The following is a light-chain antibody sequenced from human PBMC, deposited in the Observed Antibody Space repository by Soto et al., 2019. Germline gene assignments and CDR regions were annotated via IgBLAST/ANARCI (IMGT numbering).Light chain of an antibody. Sequence: ATLAVGPGEGGTLCWRASQSVSNYLAWYQQKPGQAPRLLIYGASRRATGIPDRFSVSGSGTDFTLTISSLDPEYFAVYNCQRYCWSPRRFGGGTKVDIK. J-gene: IGKJ4*01. CDR2: GAS. CDR3: QRYCWSPRR. V-gene: IGKV3-20*01. CDR1: QSVSNY.